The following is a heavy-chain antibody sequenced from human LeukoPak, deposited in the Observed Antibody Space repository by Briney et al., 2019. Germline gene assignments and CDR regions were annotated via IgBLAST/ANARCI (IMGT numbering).Heavy chain of an antibody. Sequence: TSETLSLTCTVSGDSMTSSNHYWVWIRQPPGKGLEWIGSIYYGGSTYYNPSLKSRVTISQDTSKSQFSLKVNTVTAADTAAYHCARRSHCTGDSCYPVWGQGTTVTVSS. CDR2: IYYGGST. V-gene: IGHV4-39*01. CDR3: ARRSHCTGDSCYPV. D-gene: IGHD2-15*01. J-gene: IGHJ6*02. CDR1: GDSMTSSNHY.